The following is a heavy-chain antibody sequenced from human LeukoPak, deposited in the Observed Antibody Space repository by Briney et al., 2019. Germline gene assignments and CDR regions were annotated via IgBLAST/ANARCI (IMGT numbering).Heavy chain of an antibody. D-gene: IGHD5-12*01. CDR2: IYPGDSDT. CDR1: GYSFTSYW. Sequence: GESLKISCKGSGYSFTSYWIGWVRQMPGKGLEWMGIIYPGDSDTRYSPSFQGQVTISADKSISTAYLQWSSLKASHTAMYYCARPRGYSGYNVYYFDYWGQGTLVTVSS. J-gene: IGHJ4*02. CDR3: ARPRGYSGYNVYYFDY. V-gene: IGHV5-51*01.